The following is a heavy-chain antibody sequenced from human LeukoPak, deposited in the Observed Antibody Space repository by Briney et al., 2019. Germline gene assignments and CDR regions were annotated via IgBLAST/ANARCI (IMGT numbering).Heavy chain of an antibody. CDR1: GFTFSNAW. J-gene: IGHJ6*02. Sequence: GGSLRLSCAASGFTFSNAWMSWVRQASGKGLEWVGRIKSKSDGGTTDYAAPVKGRFTISRDDSKNTLYLQMNSLKSEDTAVYYCTTGSISGRYPRAQYYGMDVWGQGTTVTVSS. V-gene: IGHV3-15*01. CDR3: TTGSISGRYPRAQYYGMDV. D-gene: IGHD1-26*01. CDR2: IKSKSDGGTT.